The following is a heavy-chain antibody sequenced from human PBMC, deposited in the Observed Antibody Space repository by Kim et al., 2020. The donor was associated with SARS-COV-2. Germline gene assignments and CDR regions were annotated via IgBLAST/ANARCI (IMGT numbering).Heavy chain of an antibody. CDR3: ARDPPGNGDWYFDL. Sequence: GGSLRLSCAASGFSFSDSVMNWVRQPPGRGLEWVSTISASGGSINYADSAKGRLTVSRDNSMNTVYLHMNNVRVEDTAVYFCARDPPGNGDWYFDLWGGGTLVAVSP. J-gene: IGHJ2*01. V-gene: IGHV3-23*01. CDR2: ISASGGSI. D-gene: IGHD1-1*01. CDR1: GFSFSDSV.